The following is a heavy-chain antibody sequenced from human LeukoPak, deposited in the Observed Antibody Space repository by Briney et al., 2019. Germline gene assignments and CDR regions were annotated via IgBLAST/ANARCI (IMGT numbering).Heavy chain of an antibody. CDR1: GGSFIGYY. V-gene: IGHV4-34*01. CDR2: INHSGGA. D-gene: IGHD3-3*01. CDR3: ARVPLRFLEPFDY. Sequence: SETLSLTCAVYGGSFIGYYWSWIRQPPGKGLEWIGEINHSGGANYNPSLKSRVTISADTSKSQFSLKLGSVTAADTAVYYCARVPLRFLEPFDYWGQGTLVTVSS. J-gene: IGHJ4*02.